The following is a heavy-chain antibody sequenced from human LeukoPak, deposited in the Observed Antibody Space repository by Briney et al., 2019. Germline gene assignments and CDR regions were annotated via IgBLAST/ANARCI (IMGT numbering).Heavy chain of an antibody. D-gene: IGHD2-2*01. CDR2: INPNSGGT. Sequence: ASVKVSCKASGYTFTGYYMHWVRQAPGQGLEWMGWINPNSGGTDYAQKFQGRVTMTRDTSISTAYMGLSRLRSDDTAVYYCARDVAPIVVVPAATGYFQHWGQGTLVTVSS. V-gene: IGHV1-2*02. J-gene: IGHJ1*01. CDR3: ARDVAPIVVVPAATGYFQH. CDR1: GYTFTGYY.